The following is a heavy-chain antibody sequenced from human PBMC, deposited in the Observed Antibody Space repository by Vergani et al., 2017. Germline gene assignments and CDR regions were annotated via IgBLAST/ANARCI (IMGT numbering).Heavy chain of an antibody. J-gene: IGHJ3*01. V-gene: IGHV3-30*02. CDR3: ARDRSGYAWSDAFDL. CDR2: TRRDRSNE. D-gene: IGHD5-12*01. CDR1: GFSLSNNV. Sequence: QVQLVESGGGVVQPGGSLRLSCAASGFSLSNNVMHWVRQAPGKGLQWVAFTRRDRSNEYYADSVKGRFTISRDNSKNTLFLQMNSLRAEDTAVYYCARDRSGYAWSDAFDLGGQGTMVTVSS.